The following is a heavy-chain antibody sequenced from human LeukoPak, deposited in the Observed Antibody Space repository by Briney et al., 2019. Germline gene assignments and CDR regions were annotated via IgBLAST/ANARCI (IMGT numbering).Heavy chain of an antibody. CDR2: IWYDGSNK. D-gene: IGHD3-22*01. V-gene: IGHV3-33*01. Sequence: PGRSLRLSCAASGFTFSSYGMHWVRQAPGKGLEWVAVIWYDGSNKYYADSVKGRFTISRDNAKNSLYLQMNSLRAEDTAVYYCARRPEYYYDSSGYNSWGQGTLVTVSS. J-gene: IGHJ4*02. CDR3: ARRPEYYYDSSGYNS. CDR1: GFTFSSYG.